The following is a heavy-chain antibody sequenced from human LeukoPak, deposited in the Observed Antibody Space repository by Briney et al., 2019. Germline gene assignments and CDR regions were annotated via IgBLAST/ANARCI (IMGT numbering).Heavy chain of an antibody. J-gene: IGHJ5*02. Sequence: SETLSLTCTVSGGSISSGGYYWSWIRQPPGKGLEWIGYIYHSGSTYYNPSLKSRVTISVDRSKNQFSLKLSSVTAADTAVYYCARDRAAAPNWFDPWGQGTLVTVSS. V-gene: IGHV4-30-2*01. D-gene: IGHD6-13*01. CDR1: GGSISSGGYY. CDR3: ARDRAAAPNWFDP. CDR2: IYHSGST.